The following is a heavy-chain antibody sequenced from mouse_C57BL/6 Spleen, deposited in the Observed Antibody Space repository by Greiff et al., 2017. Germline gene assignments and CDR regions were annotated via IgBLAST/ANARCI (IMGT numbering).Heavy chain of an antibody. CDR2: IDPENGDT. J-gene: IGHJ3*01. D-gene: IGHD1-1*01. V-gene: IGHV14-4*01. CDR3: TTYYCSSPWFAY. CDR1: GLNIKDDY. Sequence: EVQLQQSGAELVRPGASVKLSCTASGLNIKDDYMHWVKQRPEQGLEWIGWIDPENGDTEYASKFQGKATITAETSSNTAYLQLSSLTSEDTAVYYCTTYYCSSPWFAYWGQGTLVTVSA.